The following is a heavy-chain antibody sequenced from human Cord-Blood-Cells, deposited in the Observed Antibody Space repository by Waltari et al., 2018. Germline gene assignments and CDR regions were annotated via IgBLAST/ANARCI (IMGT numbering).Heavy chain of an antibody. D-gene: IGHD3-16*01. Sequence: QVQLQQSGPGLVKPSQTLSLTCAISGDSVSSHSVPWKRIRQSPSRGLEWLGRTYYRSKWYNDYAVSVKSRITINPDTSKNQFSLQLNSVTPEDTAVYYCARSAIGGKGPGRYFDLWGRGTLVTVSS. CDR1: GDSVSSHSVP. CDR2: TYYRSKWYN. V-gene: IGHV6-1*01. J-gene: IGHJ2*01. CDR3: ARSAIGGKGPGRYFDL.